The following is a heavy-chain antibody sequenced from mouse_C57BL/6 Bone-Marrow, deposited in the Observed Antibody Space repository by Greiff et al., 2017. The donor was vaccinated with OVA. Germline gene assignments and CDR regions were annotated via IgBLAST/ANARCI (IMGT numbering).Heavy chain of an antibody. CDR3: ARHWEVTTPYAMDY. D-gene: IGHD2-2*01. CDR1: GFTFSSYG. J-gene: IGHJ4*01. V-gene: IGHV5-6*01. Sequence: EVQLVESGGDLVKPGGSLKLSCAASGFTFSSYGMSWVRQTPDKRLEWVATISRGGSYTYYPDSVKGRFTISRDNATNTLYLQMSSLKSEDTAMYYCARHWEVTTPYAMDYWGQGTSVTVSS. CDR2: ISRGGSYT.